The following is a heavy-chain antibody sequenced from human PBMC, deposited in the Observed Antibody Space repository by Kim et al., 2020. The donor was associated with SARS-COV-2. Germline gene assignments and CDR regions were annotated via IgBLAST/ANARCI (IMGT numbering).Heavy chain of an antibody. CDR1: GFTFSSYG. CDR2: INYSGGNT. J-gene: IGHJ3*01. CDR3: SRGRAGTTTHSAFDV. Sequence: GGSLRLSCTASGFTFSSYGMGWVRRTPGKGLEWVAAINYSGGNTYYTDSVVGRFTISRDNSQNSLFLQMSSLRADDTSIYYCSRGRAGTTTHSAFDVWG. V-gene: IGHV3-23*05. D-gene: IGHD1-1*01.